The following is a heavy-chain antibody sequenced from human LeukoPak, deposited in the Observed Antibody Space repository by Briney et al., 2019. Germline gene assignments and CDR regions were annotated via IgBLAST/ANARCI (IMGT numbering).Heavy chain of an antibody. J-gene: IGHJ4*02. CDR3: ARVRDCSSTSCYTLRP. V-gene: IGHV4-34*01. Sequence: SETLSLTCAVYGGSFSGYYWSWIRQPPGKGLEWIGEINHSGSTNYNPSLKSRVTISVDTSKNQFSLKLSSVTAADTAVYYCARVRDCSSTSCYTLRPWDQGTLVTVSS. CDR1: GGSFSGYY. CDR2: INHSGST. D-gene: IGHD2-2*02.